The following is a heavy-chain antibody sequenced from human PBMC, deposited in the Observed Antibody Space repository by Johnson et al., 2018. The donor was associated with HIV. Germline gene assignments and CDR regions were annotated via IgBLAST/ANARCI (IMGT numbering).Heavy chain of an antibody. Sequence: VQLVESGGGVVQPGTSLILSCAASGFTFSYYSMHWVRQAPGKGLEWVALTSYDESDKFYADSVKGRFIISRDTPRNTLYLQMNGLRAEDTAVYYCAKGTNGQSWAFDIWGQETVVTVSS. CDR1: GFTFSYYS. D-gene: IGHD2-8*01. V-gene: IGHV3-30*04. CDR3: AKGTNGQSWAFDI. CDR2: TSYDESDK. J-gene: IGHJ3*02.